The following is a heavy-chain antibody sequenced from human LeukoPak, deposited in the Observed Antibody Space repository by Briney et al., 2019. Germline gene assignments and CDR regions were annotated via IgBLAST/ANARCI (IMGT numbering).Heavy chain of an antibody. CDR2: ISYDGSHK. CDR3: AKDTGDCSGGSCYSVLDY. J-gene: IGHJ4*02. D-gene: IGHD2-15*01. V-gene: IGHV3-30*18. Sequence: GRSLRLSCAASGFTFSSYGMHWVRQAPGKGLEWVAVISYDGSHKYYAVSVKGRFTISRDNSKNTLYLQMNSLRAEDTAVYYCAKDTGDCSGGSCYSVLDYWGQGTLVTVSS. CDR1: GFTFSSYG.